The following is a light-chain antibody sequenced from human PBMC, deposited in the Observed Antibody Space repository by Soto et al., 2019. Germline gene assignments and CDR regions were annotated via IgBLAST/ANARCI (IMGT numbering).Light chain of an antibody. CDR3: QQYYSYSEA. CDR2: EAS. CDR1: QTISSW. J-gene: IGKJ1*01. Sequence: DIQITQSPSTLSVSIGDRVTITCRATQTISSWLAWYQQKPGKAPKLLIYEASTLQSGVPSRFSGSGSGTEFTLTISSLQPDDFATYYCQQYYSYSEAFGQGTKVDIK. V-gene: IGKV1-5*03.